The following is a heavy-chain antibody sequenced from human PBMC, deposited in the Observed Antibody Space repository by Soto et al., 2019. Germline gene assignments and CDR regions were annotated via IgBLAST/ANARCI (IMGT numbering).Heavy chain of an antibody. CDR3: ARTYFDSSGYYQYYFDY. V-gene: IGHV1-69*13. Sequence: SVKVSCKASGGTFSSYAISWVRQAPGQGLEWMGGIIPIFGTANYAQKFKGRVTITADESTSTAYMELSSLRSEDTALYYCARTYFDSSGYYQYYFDYWGQGALVTVSS. J-gene: IGHJ4*02. CDR1: GGTFSSYA. D-gene: IGHD3-22*01. CDR2: IIPIFGTA.